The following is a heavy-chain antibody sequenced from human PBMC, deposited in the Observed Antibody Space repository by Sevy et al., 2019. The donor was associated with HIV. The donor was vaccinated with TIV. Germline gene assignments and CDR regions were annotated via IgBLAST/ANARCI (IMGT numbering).Heavy chain of an antibody. CDR3: AVTKDYYDSSGYPFDY. J-gene: IGHJ4*02. Sequence: ASVKVSCKVSGYTLTQFSMHWVRQAPGKGLEWMATFDPEDDETIYAHRLQGRVTMTEDTSTDTAYMELSSLRSDDTAVYYCAVTKDYYDSSGYPFDYWGQGSLVTVSS. CDR1: GYTLTQFS. V-gene: IGHV1-24*01. CDR2: FDPEDDET. D-gene: IGHD3-22*01.